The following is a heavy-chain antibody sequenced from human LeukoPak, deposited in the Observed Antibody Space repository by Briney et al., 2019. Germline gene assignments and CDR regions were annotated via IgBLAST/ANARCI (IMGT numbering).Heavy chain of an antibody. CDR2: ISSSGSTI. CDR1: GFTFSDHY. V-gene: IGHV3-11*04. Sequence: PGGSLRLSCAASGFTFSDHYMSWIRQAPGKGLEWVSYISSSGSTIYYADSVKGRFTISRDNSKNTLYLQMNSLRAEDTAVYYCARGASYDFWSGYYKLDYWGQGTLVTVSS. D-gene: IGHD3-3*01. J-gene: IGHJ4*02. CDR3: ARGASYDFWSGYYKLDY.